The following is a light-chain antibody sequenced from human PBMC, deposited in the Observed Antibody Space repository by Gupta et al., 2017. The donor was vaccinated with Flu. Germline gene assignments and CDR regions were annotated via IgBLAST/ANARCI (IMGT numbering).Light chain of an antibody. J-gene: IGKJ5*01. CDR1: QRIDTY. V-gene: IGKV3-11*01. CDR3: QQRRNWPIT. CDR2: DAS. Sequence: GERATLSCWASQRIDTYLAWYQQKPGQAPRLLIYDASNRATGIPGRFSGIGSGTDFTLTISSLEPEDFAVYYCQQRRNWPITFGQGTRLEIK.